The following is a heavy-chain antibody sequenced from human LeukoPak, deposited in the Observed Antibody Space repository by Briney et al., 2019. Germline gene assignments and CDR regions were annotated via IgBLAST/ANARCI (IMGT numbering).Heavy chain of an antibody. D-gene: IGHD2-15*01. CDR2: IYPGDSDT. J-gene: IGHJ5*02. CDR3: ARGSCSGGSCYRPGEWWFDP. Sequence: GESLKISCKGSGYSFTSYWIGWGRQMPGKGLEWMGIIYPGDSDTRYSPSFQGQVTISADQSISTADLQWTSLKAPDPVMYYCARGSCSGGSCYRPGEWWFDPWGQGTLVTVSS. V-gene: IGHV5-51*01. CDR1: GYSFTSYW.